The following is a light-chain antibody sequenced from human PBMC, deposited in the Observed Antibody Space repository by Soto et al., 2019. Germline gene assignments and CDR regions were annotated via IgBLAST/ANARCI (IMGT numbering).Light chain of an antibody. CDR1: SCDVGGYNY. CDR3: SSYTSSSTLL. Sequence: QPVLTQPASVSGPPGQSITISCTGTSCDVGGYNYVSWYQQHPGKAPKLMIYDVSNRPSGVSNRFSGSKSGNTASLTISGLQAEDEADYYCSSYTSSSTLLFGTGTKVTVL. J-gene: IGLJ1*01. V-gene: IGLV2-14*01. CDR2: DVS.